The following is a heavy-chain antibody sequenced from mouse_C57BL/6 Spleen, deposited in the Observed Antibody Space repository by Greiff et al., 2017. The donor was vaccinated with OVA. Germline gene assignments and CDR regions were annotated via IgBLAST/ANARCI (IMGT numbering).Heavy chain of an antibody. CDR1: GFTFSSYT. J-gene: IGHJ2*01. Sequence: EVQRVESGGGLVKPGGSLKLSCAASGFTFSSYTMSWVRQTPEKRLEWVATISGGGGNTYYPDSVKGRFTISRDNAKNTLYLQMSSLRSEDTALYYCASQYYDYLDYWGQGTTLTVSS. CDR2: ISGGGGNT. CDR3: ASQYYDYLDY. V-gene: IGHV5-9*01. D-gene: IGHD2-4*01.